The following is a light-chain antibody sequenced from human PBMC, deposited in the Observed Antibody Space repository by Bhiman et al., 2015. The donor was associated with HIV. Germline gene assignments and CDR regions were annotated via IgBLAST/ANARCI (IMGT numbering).Light chain of an antibody. Sequence: YELTQPPSVSVYPGQTASITCSGDKLGEQYVCWFQQKAGQSPVLVMYQDSKRPSGIPDRFSGSKSGNSAFLAITGLQAEDEADYYCQSYDNILSGGLFGGATKLTVL. CDR2: QDS. CDR1: KLGEQY. CDR3: QSYDNILSGGL. J-gene: IGLJ2*01. V-gene: IGLV3-1*01.